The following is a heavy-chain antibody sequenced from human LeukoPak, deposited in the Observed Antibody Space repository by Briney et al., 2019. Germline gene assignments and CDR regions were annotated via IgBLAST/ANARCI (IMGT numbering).Heavy chain of an antibody. CDR3: ARAGGSYQPFDY. CDR1: GGTFSGYT. D-gene: IGHD1-26*01. J-gene: IGHJ4*02. CDR2: IIPILGIA. Sequence: SVKVSCKASGGTFSGYTISWVRQAPGQGLEWMGRIIPILGIANYAQKFQGRVTITADKSTSTAYMELSSLRSEDTAVYCGARAGGSYQPFDYWGQGTLVTVSS. V-gene: IGHV1-69*02.